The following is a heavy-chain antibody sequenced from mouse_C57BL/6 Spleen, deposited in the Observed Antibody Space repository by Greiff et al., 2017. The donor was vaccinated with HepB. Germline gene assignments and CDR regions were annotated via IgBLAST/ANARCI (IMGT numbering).Heavy chain of an antibody. CDR1: GYSITSGYY. Sequence: EVKLMESGPGLVKPSQSLSLTCSVTGYSITSGYYWNWIRQFPGNKLEWMGYISYDGSNNYNPSLKNRISITRDTSKNQFFLKLNSVTTEDTATYYCARGGGWLLLDYWGQGTTLTVSS. CDR2: ISYDGSN. V-gene: IGHV3-6*01. CDR3: ARGGGWLLLDY. J-gene: IGHJ2*01. D-gene: IGHD2-3*01.